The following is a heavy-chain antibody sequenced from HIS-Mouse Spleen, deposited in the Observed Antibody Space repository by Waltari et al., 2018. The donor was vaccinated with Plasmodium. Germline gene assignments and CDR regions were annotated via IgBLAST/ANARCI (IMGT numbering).Heavy chain of an antibody. CDR2: IKQDGSEK. V-gene: IGHV3-7*01. CDR3: ASSWYWYFDL. J-gene: IGHJ2*01. D-gene: IGHD6-13*01. CDR1: GFTFRSYW. Sequence: EVQLVESGGGLVQPGGSLSLSCPAPGFTFRSYWMRWARQAPGKGLEWVANIKQDGSEKYYVDSVKGRFTISRDNAKNSLYLQMNSLRAEDTAVYYCASSWYWYFDLWGRGTLVTVSS.